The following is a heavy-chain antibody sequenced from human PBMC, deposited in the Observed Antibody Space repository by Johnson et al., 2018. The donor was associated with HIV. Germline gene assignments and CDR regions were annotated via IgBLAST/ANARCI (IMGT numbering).Heavy chain of an antibody. CDR2: ISYDGSNK. Sequence: QVQLVESGGGVVQPGRSLRLSCAASGFTFSSYAMHWVRQAPGKGLEWVAVISYDGSNKYYADSVKGRFTVSRDNSRNTVYLQMNSLRAEDTAVYYCARAPPGGAFDIWGQGTMVTVSS. J-gene: IGHJ3*02. D-gene: IGHD6-25*01. V-gene: IGHV3-30*04. CDR1: GFTFSSYA. CDR3: ARAPPGGAFDI.